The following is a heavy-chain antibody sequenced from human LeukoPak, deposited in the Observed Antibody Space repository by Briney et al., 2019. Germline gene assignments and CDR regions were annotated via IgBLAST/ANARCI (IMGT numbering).Heavy chain of an antibody. J-gene: IGHJ5*02. CDR2: INHSGST. Sequence: SSETLSLTCAVYGGSFSGYYWSWIRQPPGKGLEWIGEINHSGSTNYNPSLKSRVTISVDTSKNQFSLKLSSVTAADTAVYYCARLFVVVAALSWFDPWGQGTLVTVSS. CDR1: GGSFSGYY. D-gene: IGHD2-15*01. V-gene: IGHV4-34*01. CDR3: ARLFVVVAALSWFDP.